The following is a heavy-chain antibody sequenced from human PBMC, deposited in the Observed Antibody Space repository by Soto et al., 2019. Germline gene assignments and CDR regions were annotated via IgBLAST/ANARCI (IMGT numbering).Heavy chain of an antibody. CDR3: ARARYVESQTGKTYYYGLDV. D-gene: IGHD2-2*01. J-gene: IGHJ6*02. V-gene: IGHV1-69*12. Sequence: QAHLEQSGTAVRKFGSSVRVSCQASGGFYNNYAIIWVRQAPGQGLEWVGGIIPYSASTTLATKFRDRVTITADRYTDTAYVSLISLRSEDTAVYYCARARYVESQTGKTYYYGLDVWGQGATVIV. CDR2: IIPYSAST. CDR1: GGFYNNYA.